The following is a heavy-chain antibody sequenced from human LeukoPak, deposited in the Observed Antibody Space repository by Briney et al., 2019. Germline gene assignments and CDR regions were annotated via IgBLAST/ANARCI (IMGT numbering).Heavy chain of an antibody. J-gene: IGHJ4*02. CDR3: ARTRGGGKPYYYDSSGSMDY. CDR1: GGTFSSYA. V-gene: IGHV1-69*05. D-gene: IGHD3-22*01. CDR2: IIPIFGTA. Sequence: ASVKVSCKASGGTFSSYAISWVRQAPGQRLEWMGGIIPIFGTANYAQKFQGRVTITTDESTSTAYMELSSLRSEDTAVYYCARTRGGGKPYYYDSSGSMDYWGQGTLVTVSS.